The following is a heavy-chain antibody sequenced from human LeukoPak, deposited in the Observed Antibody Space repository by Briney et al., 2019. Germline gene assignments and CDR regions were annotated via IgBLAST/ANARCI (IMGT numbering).Heavy chain of an antibody. CDR2: ISSSSSTI. CDR3: ARYGVHNWFVL. J-gene: IGHJ5*02. V-gene: IGHV3-48*01. CDR1: GFTFNSYS. D-gene: IGHD4-17*01. Sequence: PGGSLRLSCAASGFTFNSYSMNWVGQAPGKGLEWVSYISSSSSTIYYADSVKGRFTISRDNAKNSLYLQMNSLRAEDTAVYCCARYGVHNWFVLWAGGTLVTVSS.